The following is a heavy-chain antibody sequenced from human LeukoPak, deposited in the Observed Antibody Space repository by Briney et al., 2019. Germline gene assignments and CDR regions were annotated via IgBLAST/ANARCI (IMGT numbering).Heavy chain of an antibody. CDR1: GYTFTGYY. CDR3: ARDLGEGITIFGVVP. Sequence: GASVKVSCKASGYTFTGYYMHWVRQAPGQGLESMGWINPNSGGTNYAQKFQGRVTMTRDTSISTAYMELSRLRSDDTAVYYCARDLGEGITIFGVVPWGQGTLVTVSS. D-gene: IGHD3-3*01. J-gene: IGHJ4*02. CDR2: INPNSGGT. V-gene: IGHV1-2*02.